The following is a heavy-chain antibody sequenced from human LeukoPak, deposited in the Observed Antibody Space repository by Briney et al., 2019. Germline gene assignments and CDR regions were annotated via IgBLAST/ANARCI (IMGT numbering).Heavy chain of an antibody. V-gene: IGHV3-9*03. CDR2: ISWNSGSI. Sequence: PGGPLRHSCAASGFTFDDYAMHWVRQAPGKGLEWVSGISWNSGSIGYADSVKGRFTISRDNAKNSLYLQMNSLRAEDMALYYCAKDLAAAGTNAFDIWGQGTMVTVSS. J-gene: IGHJ3*02. D-gene: IGHD6-13*01. CDR3: AKDLAAAGTNAFDI. CDR1: GFTFDDYA.